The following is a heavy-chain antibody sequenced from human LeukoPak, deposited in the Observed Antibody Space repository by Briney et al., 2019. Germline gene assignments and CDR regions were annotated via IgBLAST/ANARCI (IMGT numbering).Heavy chain of an antibody. CDR2: IKQDGSEK. D-gene: IGHD2-2*01. J-gene: IGHJ6*02. CDR3: ARDIVVVPAAPRSDYYYGMDV. Sequence: PGGSLRLSCAASGFTFSSYWMSWVRQAPGKGLEWVANIKQDGSEKYYVDSVKGRFTISRDNAKNSLYLQMNSLRAEDTAVYYCARDIVVVPAAPRSDYYYGMDVWGQGTTVTVSS. CDR1: GFTFSSYW. V-gene: IGHV3-7*03.